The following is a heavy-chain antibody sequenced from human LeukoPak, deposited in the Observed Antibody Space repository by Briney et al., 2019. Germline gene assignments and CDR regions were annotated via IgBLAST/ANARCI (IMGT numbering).Heavy chain of an antibody. CDR1: GYTLTELS. Sequence: ASVKVSCKVSGYTLTELSMHWVRQAPGKGLEWMGGFDPEDGETIYAQKFQGRVTMTEDTSTDTAYMELSSLRSEDTAVYYCATHHAMYGDYAGFDYWGQGTLVTVSS. J-gene: IGHJ4*02. CDR2: FDPEDGET. CDR3: ATHHAMYGDYAGFDY. D-gene: IGHD4-17*01. V-gene: IGHV1-24*01.